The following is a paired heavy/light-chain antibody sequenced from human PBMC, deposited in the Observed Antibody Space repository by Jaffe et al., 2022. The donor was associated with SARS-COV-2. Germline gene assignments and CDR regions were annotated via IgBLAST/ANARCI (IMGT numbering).Heavy chain of an antibody. Sequence: QLQLQESGPGLVKPSETLSLTCTVSGGSVSSSNYFWGWIRQPPGKGLEWIGRIYYSGSTYYNPSLKSRVTISVDTSKNQFSLKLSSVTAADTAVYYCARQPDGDYYFDSWGQGTLVTVSS. D-gene: IGHD2-21*02. CDR1: GGSVSSSNYF. CDR2: IYYSGST. V-gene: IGHV4-39*01. CDR3: ARQPDGDYYFDS. J-gene: IGHJ4*02.
Light chain of an antibody. V-gene: IGKV3-11*01. Sequence: EIVLTQSPATLSLSPGERATLSCRASQSVSSYLVWYQQKPGQAPRLLMHDASNRATGIPARFSGSGSGTDFTLSISSLEPEDFAVYYCQQRGNWPLTFGGGTKVEIK. CDR1: QSVSSY. CDR3: QQRGNWPLT. J-gene: IGKJ4*01. CDR2: DAS.